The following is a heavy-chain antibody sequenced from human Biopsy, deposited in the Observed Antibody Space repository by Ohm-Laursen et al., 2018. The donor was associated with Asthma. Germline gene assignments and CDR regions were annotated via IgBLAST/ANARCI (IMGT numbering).Heavy chain of an antibody. J-gene: IGHJ4*02. D-gene: IGHD6-19*01. CDR1: GVSISSFY. CDR2: VYWTGST. Sequence: SQTLSLTCSVYGVSISSFYWSWIRQSPEKGLEWMGYVYWTGSTNYNPSLKSRVTMSVDTSKNRMFLELTSVTAADTAIYYCVRAVRNEQWLAPFDYWGQGKPVTVSS. V-gene: IGHV4-59*01. CDR3: VRAVRNEQWLAPFDY.